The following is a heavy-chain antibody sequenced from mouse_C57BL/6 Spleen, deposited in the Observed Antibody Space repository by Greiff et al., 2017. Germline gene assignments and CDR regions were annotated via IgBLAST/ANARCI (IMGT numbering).Heavy chain of an antibody. D-gene: IGHD3-2*02. CDR2: ISDGGSYT. CDR1: GFTFSSYA. V-gene: IGHV5-4*01. Sequence: EVHLVESGGGLVKPGGSLKLSCAASGFTFSSYAMSWVRQTPEKRLEWVATISDGGSYTYYPDNVKGRFTISRDNAKNNLYLQMSHLKSEDTAMYYCARAAAQATYFDYWGQGTTLTVSS. J-gene: IGHJ2*01. CDR3: ARAAAQATYFDY.